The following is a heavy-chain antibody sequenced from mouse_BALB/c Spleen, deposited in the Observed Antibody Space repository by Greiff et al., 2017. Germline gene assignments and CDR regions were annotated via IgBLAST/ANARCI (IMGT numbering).Heavy chain of an antibody. V-gene: IGHV2-9*02. J-gene: IGHJ4*01. CDR2: IWAGGST. Sequence: QVQLKQSGPGLVAPSQSLSITCTVSGFSLTSYGVHWVRQPPGKGLEWLGVIWAGGSTNYNSALMSRLSISKDNSKSQVFLKMNSLQTDDTAMYYCARDPPYYYGSSYAMDYWGQGTSVTVSS. CDR1: GFSLTSYG. D-gene: IGHD1-1*01. CDR3: ARDPPYYYGSSYAMDY.